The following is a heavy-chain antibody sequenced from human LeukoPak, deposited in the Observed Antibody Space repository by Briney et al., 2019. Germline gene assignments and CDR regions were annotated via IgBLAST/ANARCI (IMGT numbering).Heavy chain of an antibody. Sequence: PGGSLRLSCAASGFSFGGHYMSWVRQAPGKGPEWISYISGNGGDIAYADSVKGRFTISRDNAKNSLHLQMKSPRVEDTAVYHCVRHAGRAGGQWGQGTLIAVSS. D-gene: IGHD3-10*01. V-gene: IGHV3/OR16-9*01. J-gene: IGHJ4*02. CDR1: GFSFGGHY. CDR2: ISGNGGDI. CDR3: VRHAGRAGGQ.